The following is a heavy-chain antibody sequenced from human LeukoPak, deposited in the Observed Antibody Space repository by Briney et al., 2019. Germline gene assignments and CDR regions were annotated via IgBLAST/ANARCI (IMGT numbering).Heavy chain of an antibody. CDR1: GFTFSSYG. Sequence: GGSLRLSCAASGFTFSSYGMHWVRQAPGKGLEWVAFIRYDGSNKYYADSVKGRFTISRDNSKNTLYLQMDSLRAEDTAVYYCARTNYYGSGGGDCWGQGTLVTVSS. CDR3: ARTNYYGSGGGDC. J-gene: IGHJ4*02. D-gene: IGHD3-10*01. CDR2: IRYDGSNK. V-gene: IGHV3-30*02.